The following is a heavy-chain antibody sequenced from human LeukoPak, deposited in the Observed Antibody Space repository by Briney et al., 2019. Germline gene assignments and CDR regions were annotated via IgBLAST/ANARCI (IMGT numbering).Heavy chain of an antibody. D-gene: IGHD3-22*01. CDR1: GWSSSGYY. CDR2: INHSGST. V-gene: IGHV4-34*01. J-gene: IGHJ4*02. CDR3: ARGPTYYYDSSTDDQVFDY. Sequence: SETLSLTCAVYGWSSSGYYWSWIRQPPGKGLEWIGEINHSGSTNYNPSLKSRVTISVDTSKNQFSLKLSSLTAADTAVYYCARGPTYYYDSSTDDQVFDYWGQGTLVTVSS.